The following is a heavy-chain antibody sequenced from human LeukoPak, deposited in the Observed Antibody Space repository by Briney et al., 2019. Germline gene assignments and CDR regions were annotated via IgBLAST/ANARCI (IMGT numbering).Heavy chain of an antibody. D-gene: IGHD3-22*01. CDR1: GFTFSSYS. Sequence: GGSLRLSCAASGFTFSSYSMSWVRQALGKGLEWVSSISSSSSYIYYADSVKGRFTISRDNAKNSLYLQMNSLRAEDTAVYYCARDPSGGSSWGAYYYDSSGYYLMLDYWGQGTLVTVSS. CDR3: ARDPSGGSSWGAYYYDSSGYYLMLDY. CDR2: ISSSSSYI. J-gene: IGHJ4*02. V-gene: IGHV3-21*01.